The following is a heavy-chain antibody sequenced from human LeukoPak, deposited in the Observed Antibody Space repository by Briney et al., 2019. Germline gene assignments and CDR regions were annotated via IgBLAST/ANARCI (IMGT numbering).Heavy chain of an antibody. CDR3: ARDPNGNYVGAFDFQR. D-gene: IGHD4-17*01. CDR1: GFTFSNIA. J-gene: IGHJ1*01. V-gene: IGHV3-23*01. Sequence: GGSLRLSCAASGFTFSNIALTWVRQAPGKGLEWVSSISGVNTFYADSVKGRFSISRDNYKNTLYLQMSSLRAEDTAVYYCARDPNGNYVGAFDFQRWGQGSLVTVSS. CDR2: ISGVNT.